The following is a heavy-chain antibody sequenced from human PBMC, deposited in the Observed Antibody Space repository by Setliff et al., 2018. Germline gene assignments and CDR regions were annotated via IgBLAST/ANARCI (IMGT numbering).Heavy chain of an antibody. Sequence: PSETLSLTCAVSGSAISSGHYWGWIRQPPGKGLEWIGSFRPSGKTYYNPSLNSRVTISVDTSKKQFSLSLSSVTAADTAVYYCARMSGFQYMDVWGKGTTVTVSS. CDR1: GSAISSGHY. CDR2: FRPSGKT. J-gene: IGHJ6*03. V-gene: IGHV4-38-2*01. CDR3: ARMSGFQYMDV. D-gene: IGHD3-3*01.